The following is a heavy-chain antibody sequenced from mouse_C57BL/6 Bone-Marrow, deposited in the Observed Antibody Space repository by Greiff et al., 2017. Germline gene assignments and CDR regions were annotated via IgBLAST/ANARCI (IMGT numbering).Heavy chain of an antibody. J-gene: IGHJ1*03. Sequence: QVQLQQPGAELVRPGTSVKLSCKASGYTFTSYWMHWVKQRPGQGLEWIGVIDPSDSYTNYNQKFKGKATLTVDTSSSTAYMQLSSLTSEDSAVYYCARLDYYCSSSCAKEGWGKGTTVTVYS. V-gene: IGHV1-59*01. CDR2: IDPSDSYT. CDR1: GYTFTSYW. D-gene: IGHD1-1*01. CDR3: ARLDYYCSSSCAKEG.